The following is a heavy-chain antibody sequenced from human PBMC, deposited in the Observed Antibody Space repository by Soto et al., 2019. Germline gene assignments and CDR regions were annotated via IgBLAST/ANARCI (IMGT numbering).Heavy chain of an antibody. V-gene: IGHV1-69*01. CDR3: ATSTSSSWQNDY. CDR2: IIPIFETA. Sequence: QVQLEQSGAEVKKPGSSVKVSCKASGGTFNTFAISRVRQAPGQGLEWIGGIIPIFETANYAQRLQDRLTITADESTRTAYMELSRLTSDDTAIYFCATSTSSSWQNDYWGLGTLVVVSS. CDR1: GGTFNTFA. D-gene: IGHD6-13*01. J-gene: IGHJ4*02.